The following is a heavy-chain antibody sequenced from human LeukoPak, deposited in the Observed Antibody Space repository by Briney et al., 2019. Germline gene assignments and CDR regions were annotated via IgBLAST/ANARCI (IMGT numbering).Heavy chain of an antibody. J-gene: IGHJ6*03. CDR2: IIPIFGTA. V-gene: IGHV1-69*13. CDR1: GGTFSSYA. Sequence: GASVKVSCKASGGTFSSYAISWVRQAPGQGLEWMGGIIPIFGTANYAQKFQGRVTITADESTSTAYMELSSLRSEDTAVYYCARGQIVVVVAARTYYYYYMDVWGKGTTVTISS. D-gene: IGHD2-15*01. CDR3: ARGQIVVVVAARTYYYYYMDV.